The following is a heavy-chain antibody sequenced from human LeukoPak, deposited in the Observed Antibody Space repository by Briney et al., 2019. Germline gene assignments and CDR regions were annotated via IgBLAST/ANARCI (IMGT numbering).Heavy chain of an antibody. Sequence: PSETLSLTCTVSGGSISSGDYYWSWIRQPPGKGLEWIGYIYYSGSTYYNPSLKSRVTISVDTSKNQFSLKLSSVTAADTAVYYCARARKRWLLKFDYWGQGTLVTVSS. J-gene: IGHJ4*02. CDR1: GGSISSGDYY. CDR2: IYYSGST. D-gene: IGHD5-24*01. CDR3: ARARKRWLLKFDY. V-gene: IGHV4-30-4*01.